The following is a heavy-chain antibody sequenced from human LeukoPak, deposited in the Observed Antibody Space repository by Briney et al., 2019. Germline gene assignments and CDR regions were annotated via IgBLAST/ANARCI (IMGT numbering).Heavy chain of an antibody. V-gene: IGHV3-48*01. J-gene: IGHJ4*02. CDR1: GFTFSSYS. Sequence: GGSLRLSCAASGFTFSSYSMNWVRQAPGKGLEWVSYISSSSSTIYYADSVKGRFTISRDNSKNTLYLQMNSLRAEDTAVYYCAKALGIVVVPAAMNWGQGTLVTVSS. CDR2: ISSSSSTI. D-gene: IGHD2-2*01. CDR3: AKALGIVVVPAAMN.